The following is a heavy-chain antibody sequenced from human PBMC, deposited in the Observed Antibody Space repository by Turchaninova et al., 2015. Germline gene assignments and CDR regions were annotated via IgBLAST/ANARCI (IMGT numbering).Heavy chain of an antibody. V-gene: IGHV3-30*18. Sequence: QVQLVESGGGVVQPGRSLRLSCAASGFNFSNYGMHWVRQAPGKGMEWVAVISFDGTYKYHVDSGKGRFTISRDNSNNTLNLQMNSLRPEDTAVYYCAKASALMVQGVYNPNFDYWGQGTLVTVSS. D-gene: IGHD3-10*01. CDR1: GFNFSNYG. CDR3: AKASALMVQGVYNPNFDY. J-gene: IGHJ4*02. CDR2: ISFDGTYK.